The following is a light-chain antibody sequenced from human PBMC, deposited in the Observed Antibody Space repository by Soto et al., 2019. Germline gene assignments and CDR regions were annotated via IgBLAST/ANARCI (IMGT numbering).Light chain of an antibody. V-gene: IGKV1-9*01. J-gene: IGKJ4*01. CDR2: SAS. CDR3: QQLNGYQLA. CDR1: QGMSTY. Sequence: DIQLTQSPSFLSASVGDTVTITCRASQGMSTYLAWYQQKPGKVPKLLIRSASTLQSGVPPRFSGDGSGTEFTLTISTLQPDDSGIYYCQQLNGYQLAFGGGTNVEIK.